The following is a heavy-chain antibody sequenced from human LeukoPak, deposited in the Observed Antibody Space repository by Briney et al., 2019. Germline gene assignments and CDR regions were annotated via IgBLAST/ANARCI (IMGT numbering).Heavy chain of an antibody. CDR3: ARDRPHGSYLDFDY. Sequence: GGSLRLSCAASGFTFSNAWMSWVRQAPGKGLEWVSVIYNDGSTYYADSVKGRFTISRDNSKNTLYLQMNSLRAEDTAVYYCARDRPHGSYLDFDYWGQGTLVTVSS. CDR2: IYNDGST. CDR1: GFTFSNAW. D-gene: IGHD1-26*01. V-gene: IGHV3-66*01. J-gene: IGHJ4*02.